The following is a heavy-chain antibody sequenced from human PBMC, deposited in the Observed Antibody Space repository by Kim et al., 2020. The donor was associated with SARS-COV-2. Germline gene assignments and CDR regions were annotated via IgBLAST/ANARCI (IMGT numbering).Heavy chain of an antibody. V-gene: IGHV4-39*07. CDR3: ARDWVQLWPTASYYFDY. Sequence: LKSRVTISVDTSQNQFSLKLSSVTAADPAVYYCARDWVQLWPTASYYFDYWGQGTLVTVSS. J-gene: IGHJ4*02. D-gene: IGHD5-18*01.